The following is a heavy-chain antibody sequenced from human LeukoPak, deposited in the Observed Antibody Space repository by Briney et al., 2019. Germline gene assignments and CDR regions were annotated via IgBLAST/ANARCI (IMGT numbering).Heavy chain of an antibody. J-gene: IGHJ6*02. CDR2: ISYDGSNK. D-gene: IGHD3-22*01. CDR3: AKATYYYDSSGFNHYYYYYGMDV. Sequence: GGSLRLSCAASGFTFSSNAMHWVRQAPGKGLEWVAVISYDGSNKYYADSVKGRFTISRDNSKNTLYLQMNSLRAEDTAVYYCAKATYYYDSSGFNHYYYYYGMDVWGQGTTVTVSS. CDR1: GFTFSSNA. V-gene: IGHV3-30*18.